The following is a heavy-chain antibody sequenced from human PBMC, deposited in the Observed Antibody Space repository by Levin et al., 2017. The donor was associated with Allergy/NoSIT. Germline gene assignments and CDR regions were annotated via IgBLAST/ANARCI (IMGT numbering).Heavy chain of an antibody. CDR3: ARQEIVAGDAFDI. D-gene: IGHD5-12*01. J-gene: IGHJ3*02. V-gene: IGHV5-51*01. CDR1: GYSFTSYW. CDR2: IYPGDSDT. Sequence: GESLKISCKGSGYSFTSYWIGWVRQMPGKGLEWMGIIYPGDSDTRYSPSFQGQVTISADKSISTAYLQWSSLKASDTAMYYCARQEIVAGDAFDIWGQGTMVTVSS.